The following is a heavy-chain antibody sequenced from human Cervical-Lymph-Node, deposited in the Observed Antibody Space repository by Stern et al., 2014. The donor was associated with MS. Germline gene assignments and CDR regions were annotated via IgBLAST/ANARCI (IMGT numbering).Heavy chain of an antibody. Sequence: VQLGQSGAEVKKPGESLKISCKGSGYSFATYWIGWVRQMPGKGLEWMGIIYPGDSDTRYSPPFQGQVTISAENLINTPYPHRRSLKASDTAMYYCARPGDDTAKYGLDVWGQGTTVTVSS. D-gene: IGHD5-18*01. V-gene: IGHV5-51*04. CDR1: GYSFATYW. CDR3: ARPGDDTAKYGLDV. CDR2: IYPGDSDT. J-gene: IGHJ6*02.